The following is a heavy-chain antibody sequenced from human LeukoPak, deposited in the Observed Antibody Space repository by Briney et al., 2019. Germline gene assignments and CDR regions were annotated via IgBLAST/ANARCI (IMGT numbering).Heavy chain of an antibody. CDR2: MYHSGTT. CDR3: VTDNGPWGYDTLDI. D-gene: IGHD7-27*01. V-gene: IGHV4-38-2*02. J-gene: IGHJ3*02. Sequence: RPSETLSLTCTVSGYSITDGHYWGWIRQTPGKGLEWIASMYHSGTTYYNFSLKSRVTVSVDTSKNQFSLNLRSVTAADRAFYYCVTDNGPWGYDTLDIWGQGTMVTVSS. CDR1: GYSITDGHY.